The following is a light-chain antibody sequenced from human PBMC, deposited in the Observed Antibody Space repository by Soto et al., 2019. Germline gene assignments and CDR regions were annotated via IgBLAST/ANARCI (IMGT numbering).Light chain of an antibody. Sequence: TQSPATLSVSPGERATLSCRASQSVSSNLAWYQQKPGKAPELLIYAASTLQSGVPSRFSGSGSGTEFTLTISSLQPEDFATYYCQQFNSYPPWTFGQGTKVEIK. CDR1: QSVSSN. V-gene: IGKV1-9*01. CDR3: QQFNSYPPWT. CDR2: AAS. J-gene: IGKJ1*01.